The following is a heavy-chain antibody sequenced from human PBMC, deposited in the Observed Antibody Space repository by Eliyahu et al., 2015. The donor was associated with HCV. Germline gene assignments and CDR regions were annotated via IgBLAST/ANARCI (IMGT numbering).Heavy chain of an antibody. CDR3: ARDSRDGNNFDL. V-gene: IGHV3-21*01. Sequence: EVQLVESGGGLVKPGGSLRLSCAASGFTFSSYSMNWFRQAPGKGLEWVSSISSSSSYIYYADSVKGRFTISRDNAKNSLYLQMNSLRAEDTAVYYCARDSRDGNNFDLWGRGTLVTVSS. CDR1: GFTFSSYS. D-gene: IGHD5-24*01. CDR2: ISSSSSYI. J-gene: IGHJ2*01.